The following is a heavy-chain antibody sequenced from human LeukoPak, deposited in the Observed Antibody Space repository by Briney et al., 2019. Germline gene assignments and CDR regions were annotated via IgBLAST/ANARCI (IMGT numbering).Heavy chain of an antibody. J-gene: IGHJ4*02. Sequence: ASVKVSCKASGYTFTSYDINWVRQATGQGLEWMGWMNPNSGNTGYAQKFQGRVTMTRNTSISTAYMELSSLRSGDTAVYYCARGLVRYFDWLGRDYYFDYWGQGTLVTVSS. CDR2: MNPNSGNT. CDR3: ARGLVRYFDWLGRDYYFDY. D-gene: IGHD3-9*01. V-gene: IGHV1-8*01. CDR1: GYTFTSYD.